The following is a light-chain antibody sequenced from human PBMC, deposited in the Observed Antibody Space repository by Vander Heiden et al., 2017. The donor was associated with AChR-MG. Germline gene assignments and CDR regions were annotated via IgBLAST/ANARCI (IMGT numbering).Light chain of an antibody. CDR3: CSYAGSYTLV. CDR2: DVN. CDR1: SSDVGGYNY. J-gene: IGLJ2*01. V-gene: IGLV2-11*01. Sequence: QSALTQPPSVSGSPGQSVTISCTGTSSDVGGYNYVSWYQQHPGKAPKLMIYDVNKRPSGVPDRFSGSRSGNTASLTISGLLAEDEADYYCCSYAGSYTLVFGGGTKLTVL.